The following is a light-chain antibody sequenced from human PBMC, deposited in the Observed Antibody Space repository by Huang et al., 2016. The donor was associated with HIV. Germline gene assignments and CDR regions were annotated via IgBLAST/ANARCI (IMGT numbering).Light chain of an antibody. CDR1: QSISSY. CDR2: AAS. V-gene: IGKV1-39*01. J-gene: IGKJ2*01. CDR3: QQSYSTLRYT. Sequence: DIQMTQSPSSLSASVGDRVTITCRASQSISSYLNWYQQKPGQAPKLQIYAASSLQSGFPVRFSGSGSGTEFTLTISSLRLEAFATYYCQQSYSTLRYTFGQGTKLEIK.